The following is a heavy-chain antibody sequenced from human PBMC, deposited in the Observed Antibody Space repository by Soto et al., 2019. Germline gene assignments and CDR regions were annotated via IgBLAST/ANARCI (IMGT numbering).Heavy chain of an antibody. J-gene: IGHJ6*02. CDR2: ISYDGSNK. CDR3: AKAYNRGGNSAGRYYYYYYGMDV. V-gene: IGHV3-30*18. Sequence: LGGSLRLSCAASGFTFSSYGMHWVRQAPGKGLEWVAVISYDGSNKYYADSVKGRFTISRDNSKNTLYLQMNSLRAEDTAVYYCAKAYNRGGNSAGRYYYYYYGMDVWGQGTTVTVSS. CDR1: GFTFSSYG. D-gene: IGHD2-21*02.